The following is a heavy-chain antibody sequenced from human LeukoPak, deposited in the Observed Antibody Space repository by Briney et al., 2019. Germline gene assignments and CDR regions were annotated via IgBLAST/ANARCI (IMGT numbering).Heavy chain of an antibody. V-gene: IGHV4-30-4*01. J-gene: IGHJ4*02. CDR2: IYYSGST. Sequence: SETLSLTCTVSGGSIRSGDYSWSWIRQPPGKGLEWIGYIYYSGSTYYNPSLKSRVTISGDTSKNQFSLNLSSVTAADTAVYYCATDRARGGDSFDYWGQGTLVTVSS. CDR3: ATDRARGGDSFDY. D-gene: IGHD3-10*01. CDR1: GGSIRSGDYS.